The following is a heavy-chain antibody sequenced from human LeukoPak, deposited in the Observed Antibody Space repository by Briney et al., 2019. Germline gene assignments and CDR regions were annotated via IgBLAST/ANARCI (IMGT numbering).Heavy chain of an antibody. D-gene: IGHD6-13*01. Sequence: SETQSLTCTVSGGSISSYYWSWIRQPPGKGLEWIGYIYYSGSTNYNPSLKSRVTISVDTSKNQFSLKLSSVTAADTAVYYCARSYSSSWGFGYWGQGTLVTVSS. J-gene: IGHJ4*02. CDR1: GGSISSYY. CDR3: ARSYSSSWGFGY. CDR2: IYYSGST. V-gene: IGHV4-59*01.